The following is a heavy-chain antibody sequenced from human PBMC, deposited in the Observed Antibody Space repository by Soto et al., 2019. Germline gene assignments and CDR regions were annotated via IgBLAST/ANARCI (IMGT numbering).Heavy chain of an antibody. D-gene: IGHD2-2*01. CDR1: GFTFSSYG. J-gene: IGHJ6*02. CDR2: IWYDGSNK. V-gene: IGHV3-33*01. CDR3: AREGVVVVPADTYYYYGMDV. Sequence: GGSLRLSCAASGFTFSSYGMHWVRQAPGKGLEWVAVIWYDGSNKYYADSVKGRFTISRDNSKNTLYLQMNSLRAEDTAVYYCAREGVVVVPADTYYYYGMDVWGQGTTVTVSS.